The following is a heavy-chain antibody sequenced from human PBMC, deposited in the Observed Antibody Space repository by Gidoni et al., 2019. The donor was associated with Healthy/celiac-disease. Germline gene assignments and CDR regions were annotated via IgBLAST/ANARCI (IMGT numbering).Heavy chain of an antibody. CDR1: GFTFSSYW. V-gene: IGHV3-74*01. J-gene: IGHJ4*02. CDR2: INSDGSST. Sequence: EVQLVESGGGLVQPGGSLRLSCAASGFTFSSYWMHWVRQAPGKGLVWVSRINSDGSSTSYADSVKGRFTISRDNAKNTLYLQMNSLRAEDTAVYYCARVDGSGSYYGPFDYWGQGTLVTVSS. D-gene: IGHD3-10*01. CDR3: ARVDGSGSYYGPFDY.